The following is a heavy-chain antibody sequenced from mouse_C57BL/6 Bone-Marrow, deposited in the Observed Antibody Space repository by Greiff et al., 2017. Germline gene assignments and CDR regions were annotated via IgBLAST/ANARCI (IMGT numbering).Heavy chain of an antibody. CDR2: ISSGGSYT. CDR1: GFTFSSYG. CDR3: ARQGYYCGSDWYFDV. Sequence: EVQLVESGGDLVKPGGSLKLSCAASGFTFSSYGMSWVRQTPDKRLEWVATISSGGSYTYYPDSVKGRFTISRDNAKNTLYLQMSSLKSEDTAMYYCARQGYYCGSDWYFDVWGTGTTVTVSS. D-gene: IGHD1-1*01. V-gene: IGHV5-6*01. J-gene: IGHJ1*03.